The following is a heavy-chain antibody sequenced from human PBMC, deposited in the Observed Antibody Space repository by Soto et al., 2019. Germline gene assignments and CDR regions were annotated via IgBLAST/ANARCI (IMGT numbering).Heavy chain of an antibody. J-gene: IGHJ6*03. CDR2: ISGSGGST. Sequence: PGGSLRLSCAASGFTFSSHAMSLVRQAPGKGLEWVSAISGSGGSTYYADSVKGRFTISRDNSKNTLYLQMNSLRAEDTAVYYCAGGLNGDRDYYYYMDVWGKGTTVTVSS. CDR1: GFTFSSHA. V-gene: IGHV3-23*01. CDR3: AGGLNGDRDYYYYMDV. D-gene: IGHD4-17*01.